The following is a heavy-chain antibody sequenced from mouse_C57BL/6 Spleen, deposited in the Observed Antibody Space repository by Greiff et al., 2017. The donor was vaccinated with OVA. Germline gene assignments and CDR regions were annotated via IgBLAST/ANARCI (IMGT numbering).Heavy chain of an antibody. D-gene: IGHD3-2*02. V-gene: IGHV3-6*01. Sequence: EVHLVESGPGLVKPSQSLSLTCSVTGYSITSGYYWNWIRQFPGNKLEWMGYISYDGSNNYNPSLKNRISITRDTSKNQFFLKLNSVTTEDTATYYCAREAQASFYYAMDYWGQGTSVTVSS. CDR2: ISYDGSN. J-gene: IGHJ4*01. CDR3: AREAQASFYYAMDY. CDR1: GYSITSGYY.